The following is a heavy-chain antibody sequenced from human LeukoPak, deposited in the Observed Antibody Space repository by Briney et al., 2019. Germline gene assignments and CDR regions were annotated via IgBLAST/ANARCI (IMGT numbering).Heavy chain of an antibody. CDR3: ARAGSGSSPSDY. J-gene: IGHJ4*02. D-gene: IGHD3-10*01. CDR1: GFTVSSSY. V-gene: IGHV3-53*01. Sequence: GGSLRLSCAASGFTVSSSYMSWVRQAPGKGLEWVSVIYSGGSIYYADSVKGRFTISRDNSKSTLYLQMNSLRAEDTAVYYCARAGSGSSPSDYWGQGTLVTVSS. CDR2: IYSGGSI.